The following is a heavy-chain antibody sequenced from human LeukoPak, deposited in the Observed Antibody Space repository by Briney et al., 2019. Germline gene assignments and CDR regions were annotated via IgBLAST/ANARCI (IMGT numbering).Heavy chain of an antibody. CDR3: LAGYYYYYMDV. J-gene: IGHJ6*03. D-gene: IGHD3-16*01. CDR1: GFALSNYW. V-gene: IGHV3-74*01. Sequence: PGGSLRHSRAASGFALSNYWLHWVRQAPRKGLEWVARINTHGSSTNYPDSVKGRFTISRDNAKNTLYLQMTSLSAEDTAVYYALAGYYYYYMDVWGKGTTVTVSS. CDR2: INTHGSST.